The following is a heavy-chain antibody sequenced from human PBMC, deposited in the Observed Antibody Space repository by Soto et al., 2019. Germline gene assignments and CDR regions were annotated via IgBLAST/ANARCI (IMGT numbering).Heavy chain of an antibody. J-gene: IGHJ5*02. V-gene: IGHV4-31*03. CDR1: GGSISSGGYY. D-gene: IGHD6-13*01. CDR3: ARAVEAALNWFDP. CDR2: IYYSGST. Sequence: QVQLQESGPGLVKPSQTLSLTCTVSGGSISSGGYYWSWIRQHPGKGLEWIGYIYYSGSTYYNPSLKSRVTISVDTSKNQFSLKLSAVTAADTAVYYCARAVEAALNWFDPWGQGTLVTVSS.